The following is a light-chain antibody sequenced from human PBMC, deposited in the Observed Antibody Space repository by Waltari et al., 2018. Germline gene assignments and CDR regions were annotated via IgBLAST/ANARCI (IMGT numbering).Light chain of an antibody. V-gene: IGLV1-44*01. CDR3: AAWDDSLNGWV. J-gene: IGLJ3*02. Sequence: QSVLTQPPSASGTPGQRVTISCTVSSSNIGSNTVNCYQQLPGTAPKLLIYSNNQRPSGVPDRFSGSKSGTSASLAISGLQSEDEADYYCAAWDDSLNGWVFGGGTKLTVL. CDR2: SNN. CDR1: SSNIGSNT.